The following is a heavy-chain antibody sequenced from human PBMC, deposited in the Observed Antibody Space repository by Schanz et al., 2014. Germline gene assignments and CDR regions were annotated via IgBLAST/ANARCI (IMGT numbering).Heavy chain of an antibody. Sequence: GGSLRLSCAASGFTFSSYYMSWIRQAPGKGLEWVSSIISTGGTIYYVDSVRGRFTISRDNAKNSLFLQMNSLRADDTAVYYCARPSDSSWYMDVWGKGTTVTVSS. D-gene: IGHD2-21*02. CDR3: ARPSDSSWYMDV. CDR2: IISTGGTI. CDR1: GFTFSSYY. V-gene: IGHV3-11*04. J-gene: IGHJ6*03.